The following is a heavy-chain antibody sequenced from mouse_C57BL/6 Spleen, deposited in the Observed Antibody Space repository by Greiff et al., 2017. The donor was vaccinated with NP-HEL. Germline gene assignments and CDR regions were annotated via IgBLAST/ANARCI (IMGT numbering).Heavy chain of an antibody. Sequence: VQGVESGAELVKPGASVKISCKASGYTFTDYYINWVKQRPGQGLEWIGKIGPGSGSTYYNEKFKGKATLTADKSSSTAYMQLSSLTSEDSAVDFCAKARYDSNASFAYWGQGTLVTVSA. CDR1: GYTFTDYY. V-gene: IGHV1-77*01. CDR3: AKARYDSNASFAY. J-gene: IGHJ3*01. D-gene: IGHD2-5*01. CDR2: IGPGSGST.